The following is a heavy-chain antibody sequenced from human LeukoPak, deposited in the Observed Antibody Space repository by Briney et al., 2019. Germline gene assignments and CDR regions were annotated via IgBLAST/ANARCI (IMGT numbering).Heavy chain of an antibody. CDR2: IYYSGST. V-gene: IGHV4-59*12. CDR3: ARETNNWFNP. Sequence: SETLSLTCAVYGGSFSGYYWSWIRQPPGKGLEWIGYIYYSGSTNYNPSLKSRVTISVDTSKNQFSLKLSSVTAADTAVYYCARETNNWFNPWGQGTLVTVSS. J-gene: IGHJ5*02. CDR1: GGSFSGYY.